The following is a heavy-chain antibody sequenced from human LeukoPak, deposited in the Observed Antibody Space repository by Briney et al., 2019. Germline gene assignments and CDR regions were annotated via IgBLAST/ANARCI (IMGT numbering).Heavy chain of an antibody. J-gene: IGHJ5*02. CDR1: GGSISSSSNY. V-gene: IGHV4-39*01. CDR3: ARHSPRYSSSWYFGP. D-gene: IGHD6-13*01. Sequence: PSETLSLTCTVSGGSISSSSNYWGWIRQPPGKGLEWIGSIYYSGSTYYNPSLKSRVTISVDTSKNQFSLKLCAVTAADTAVYYCARHSPRYSSSWYFGPWGQGTLVTVSS. CDR2: IYYSGST.